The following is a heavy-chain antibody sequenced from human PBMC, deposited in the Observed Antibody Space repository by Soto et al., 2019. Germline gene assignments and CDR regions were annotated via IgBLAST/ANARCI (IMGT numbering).Heavy chain of an antibody. CDR3: ARGYLDLPTGSYGMDV. J-gene: IGHJ6*02. CDR1: GGTFSSYA. V-gene: IGHV1-69*06. Sequence: SVKVSCKASGGTFSSYAISWVRQAPGQGLEWMGGIIPIFGTANYAQKFQGRVTITADKSTSTAYMELSSLRSEDTAVYYCARGYLDLPTGSYGMDVWGQGTTVTVSS. D-gene: IGHD1-26*01. CDR2: IIPIFGTA.